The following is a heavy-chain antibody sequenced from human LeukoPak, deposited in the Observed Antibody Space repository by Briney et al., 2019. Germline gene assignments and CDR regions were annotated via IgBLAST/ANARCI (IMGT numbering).Heavy chain of an antibody. V-gene: IGHV4-39*07. CDR1: GGSISSSSYY. Sequence: PSETLSLTCTVSGGSISSSSYYWAWIRKPPGKGLEWIGSIYYSGSTYYNPSLKSRVTISVDTSKNQSSLKLSSVTAADTAVYYCARDRRAAHNWFDPWGQGTLVTVSS. D-gene: IGHD6-25*01. J-gene: IGHJ5*02. CDR3: ARDRRAAHNWFDP. CDR2: IYYSGST.